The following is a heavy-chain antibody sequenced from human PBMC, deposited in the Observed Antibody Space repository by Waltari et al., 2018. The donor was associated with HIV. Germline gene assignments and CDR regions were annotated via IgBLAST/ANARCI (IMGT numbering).Heavy chain of an antibody. Sequence: QVRLVESGGGVVQPGRSLRLSCEASGFSFGGYDMHWVRQTPEKGLEWVAGISFEGAKKNYIDSVKGRFTVSRDNSKNTMYLQMNNLRPDDTAVYYCARDLAYSSTWPSYWGQGTLVTVSS. J-gene: IGHJ4*02. CDR1: GFSFGGYD. CDR2: ISFEGAKK. CDR3: ARDLAYSSTWPSY. D-gene: IGHD6-13*01. V-gene: IGHV3-30*03.